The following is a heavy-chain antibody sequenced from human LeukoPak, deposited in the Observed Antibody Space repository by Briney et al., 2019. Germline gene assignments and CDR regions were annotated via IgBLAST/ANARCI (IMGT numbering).Heavy chain of an antibody. CDR2: IKQDGSEK. CDR3: ARNRYCSSTSCYHYYYYYMDV. D-gene: IGHD2-2*01. V-gene: IGHV3-7*01. CDR1: GFTFRTFW. J-gene: IGHJ6*03. Sequence: PGGSLRLSCAASGFTFRTFWMSWVRQAPGKGLEWVANIKQDGSEKDYVDSVKGRFTISRDNAKNSLYLQMNSLRAEDTAVYYCARNRYCSSTSCYHYYYYYMDVWGKGTTVTISS.